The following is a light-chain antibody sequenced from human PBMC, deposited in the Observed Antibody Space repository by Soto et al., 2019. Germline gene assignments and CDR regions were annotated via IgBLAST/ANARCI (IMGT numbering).Light chain of an antibody. Sequence: DIVLTQSPGTLSLARGESGTLSSRASQSVTSSYVAWYQQKPGQAPRLRIYGATGRATGIPDRFSGSGSGTDFILTIGRLESEDFAVYYCQQYGTSPWTFGQGTKVDIK. CDR3: QQYGTSPWT. CDR1: QSVTSSY. CDR2: GAT. V-gene: IGKV3-20*01. J-gene: IGKJ1*01.